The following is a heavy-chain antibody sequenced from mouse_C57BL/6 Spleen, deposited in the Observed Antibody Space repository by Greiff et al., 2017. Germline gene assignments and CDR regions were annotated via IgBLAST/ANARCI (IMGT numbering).Heavy chain of an antibody. CDR1: GFSFNTYA. CDR3: VRESSSNYLFDD. CDR2: IRSKSNNYAT. V-gene: IGHV10-1*01. Sequence: EVQLVESGGGLVQPKGSLKLSCAASGFSFNTYAMNWVRQAPGKGLEWVARIRSKSNNYATYYADSGKDRFTISRDDSESMLYLQMNNLKTEDTARYCCVRESSSNYLFDDWGQGTTLTVSS. J-gene: IGHJ2*01. D-gene: IGHD2-5*01.